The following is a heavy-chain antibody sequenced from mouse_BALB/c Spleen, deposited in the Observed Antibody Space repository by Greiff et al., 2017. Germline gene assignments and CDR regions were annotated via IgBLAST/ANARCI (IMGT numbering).Heavy chain of an antibody. CDR3: TRNGSMDY. CDR2: ISSGGSYT. J-gene: IGHJ4*01. V-gene: IGHV5-6-4*01. Sequence: EVQLVESGGGLVKPGGSLKLSCAASGFTFSSYTMSWVRQTPEKRLEWVATISSGGSYTYYPDSVKGRFTISRDNAKNTLYLQMSRLKSEDTAMYYCTRNGSMDYWGQGTSVTVSS. CDR1: GFTFSSYT. D-gene: IGHD2-2*01.